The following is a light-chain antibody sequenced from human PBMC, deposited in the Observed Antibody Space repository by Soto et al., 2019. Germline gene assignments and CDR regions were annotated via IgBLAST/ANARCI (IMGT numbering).Light chain of an antibody. CDR3: PHSYCTPHT. CDR2: ALS. J-gene: IGKJ2*01. CDR1: QRISSY. V-gene: IGKV1-39*01. Sequence: DLQMPQEPSSLSASVEDRVPITCRTSQRISSYLSWYQQKPGKDPNLLIDALSSLQSGVPSTFSGSGSGTDFSLTISSLQPEEFATYYCPHSYCTPHTVGQGAKLLIK.